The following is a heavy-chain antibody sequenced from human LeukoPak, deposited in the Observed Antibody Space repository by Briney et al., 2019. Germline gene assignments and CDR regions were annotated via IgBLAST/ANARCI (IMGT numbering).Heavy chain of an antibody. CDR3: ARSGIGQQTDV. J-gene: IGHJ6*04. V-gene: IGHV3-21*01. CDR1: GFTFSSYS. CDR2: ISSSSSYI. D-gene: IGHD6-13*01. Sequence: GGSLRLSCAASGFTFSSYSMNWVRQAPGKGLEWVSSISSSSSYIYYADSVKGRFTISRDNAKNSLYLQMNGLRAEDTAVYYCARSGIGQQTDVWGKGTTVTVSS.